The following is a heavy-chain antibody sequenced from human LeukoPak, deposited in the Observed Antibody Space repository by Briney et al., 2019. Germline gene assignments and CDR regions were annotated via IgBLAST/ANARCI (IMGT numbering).Heavy chain of an antibody. Sequence: GGSLRLSCAASGFTFSSYGMHWVRQAPGKGLEWVAFIRYDGSNKYYADSVKGRFTISRDNSKNTLYLQMNSLGAEDTAVYYCARVLSGRGSLYDYYYYMDVWGKGTTVTISS. J-gene: IGHJ6*03. V-gene: IGHV3-30*02. D-gene: IGHD3-10*01. CDR2: IRYDGSNK. CDR1: GFTFSSYG. CDR3: ARVLSGRGSLYDYYYYMDV.